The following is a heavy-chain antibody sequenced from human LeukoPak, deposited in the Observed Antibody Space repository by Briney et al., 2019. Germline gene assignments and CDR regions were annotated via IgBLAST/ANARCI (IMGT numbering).Heavy chain of an antibody. CDR3: ARDRARYSSSWSLGY. Sequence: PGGSLRLSCAASGFTFSSYGMHWVRQAPGKGLEWVAVIWYDGSNKYYADSVKGRFTISRDNSKNTLYLQMNSLRAEDTAVYYCARDRARYSSSWSLGYWGQGTLVTVSS. CDR1: GFTFSSYG. CDR2: IWYDGSNK. J-gene: IGHJ4*02. D-gene: IGHD6-13*01. V-gene: IGHV3-33*01.